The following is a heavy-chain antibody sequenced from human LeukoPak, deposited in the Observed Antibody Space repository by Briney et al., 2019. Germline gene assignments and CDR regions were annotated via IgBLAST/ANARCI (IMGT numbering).Heavy chain of an antibody. CDR2: INPSGGST. D-gene: IGHD2-15*01. Sequence: ASVKVSCKASGYTFTSYYMHWVRQAPGQGLEWMGIINPSGGSTSYAQKFQGRVTMTRDTSTNTVYMELSSLRSEDTAVYYCARWGHCSGGSCSSNGAFDIWGQGTMVTVSS. V-gene: IGHV1-46*01. CDR3: ARWGHCSGGSCSSNGAFDI. CDR1: GYTFTSYY. J-gene: IGHJ3*02.